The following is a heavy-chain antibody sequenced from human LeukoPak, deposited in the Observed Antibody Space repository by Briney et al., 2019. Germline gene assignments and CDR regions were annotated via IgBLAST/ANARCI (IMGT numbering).Heavy chain of an antibody. CDR1: GFTFSSYG. V-gene: IGHV3-30*02. CDR2: IRYDGSNK. J-gene: IGHJ4*02. D-gene: IGHD6-13*01. CDR3: AKVASIAAAGEFGS. Sequence: GGSLRLSCAASGFTFSSYGMHWVRQAPGKGLEWVAFIRYDGSNKYYADSVKGRFTISRDNPKNTLYLQMNSLRAEDTAVYYCAKVASIAAAGEFGSWGQGTLVTVSS.